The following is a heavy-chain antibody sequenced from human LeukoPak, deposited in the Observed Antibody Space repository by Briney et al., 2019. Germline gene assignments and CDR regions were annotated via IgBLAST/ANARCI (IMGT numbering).Heavy chain of an antibody. CDR3: ARNESRIAARGTRKDNWFDP. V-gene: IGHV4-39*01. CDR1: GGSISNSNDY. D-gene: IGHD6-13*01. CDR2: IYYSGST. J-gene: IGHJ5*02. Sequence: SETLSLTCTVSGGSISNSNDYWAWLREPPGKGLEWVGSIYYSGSTHYNPSLRSRVTISVDTSKNQFSLKLSSVTAADTAVYHCARNESRIAARGTRKDNWFDPWGHGTLVTVSS.